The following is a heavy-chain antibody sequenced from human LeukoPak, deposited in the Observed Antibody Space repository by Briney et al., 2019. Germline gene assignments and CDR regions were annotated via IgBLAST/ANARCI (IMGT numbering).Heavy chain of an antibody. CDR3: ARGTLELHYYYMDV. CDR2: MNPNSGNT. V-gene: IGHV1-8*01. D-gene: IGHD1-7*01. Sequence: ASVKVSCKASGYTFTSYDINWVRQATGQGLEWMGWMNPNSGNTGYAQKFQGRVTMTRNTSISTAYMELRSLRSEDTGVYYCARGTLELHYYYMDVWGKGTTVTVSS. CDR1: GYTFTSYD. J-gene: IGHJ6*03.